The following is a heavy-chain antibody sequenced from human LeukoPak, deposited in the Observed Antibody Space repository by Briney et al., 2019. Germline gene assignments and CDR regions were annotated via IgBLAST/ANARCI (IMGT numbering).Heavy chain of an antibody. J-gene: IGHJ5*02. CDR2: ISYDGTNK. V-gene: IGHV3-30-3*01. CDR1: GFTFSVYA. Sequence: GGSLRLSCAGSGFTFSVYALSWVRQAPDKGLEWVALISYDGTNKYYADSVKGRFTISRDNSKNTLYLQMNSLRAEDTAVYYCAREIAVAGTSSGFDPWGQGTLVTVSS. D-gene: IGHD6-19*01. CDR3: AREIAVAGTSSGFDP.